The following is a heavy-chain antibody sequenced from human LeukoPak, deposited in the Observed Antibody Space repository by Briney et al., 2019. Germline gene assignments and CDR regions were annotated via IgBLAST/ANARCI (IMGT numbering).Heavy chain of an antibody. Sequence: PGGSLRLSCAASGFTFSSYWMHWVRQAPGKGLVWVSRINSDGSSTSYADSVKGRFTISRDNAKNTLYLQMNSLRAEDTAVYYCTKEPSTSPYCSGGSCYFECWGQGTLVTVSS. V-gene: IGHV3-74*01. CDR2: INSDGSST. J-gene: IGHJ4*02. CDR1: GFTFSSYW. D-gene: IGHD2-15*01. CDR3: TKEPSTSPYCSGGSCYFEC.